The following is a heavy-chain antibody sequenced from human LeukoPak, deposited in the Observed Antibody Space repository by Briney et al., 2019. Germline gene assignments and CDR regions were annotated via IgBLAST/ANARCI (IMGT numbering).Heavy chain of an antibody. CDR2: ISGSGGST. D-gene: IGHD3-22*01. CDR3: AKDQLGYYDSPNYFDY. V-gene: IGHV3-23*01. Sequence: GGSLRLSCVASGLTFSPYSMSWVRQAPGKGLEWVSAISGSGGSTYYADSVKGRFTISRDHSKNTLYLQMNSLRAEDTAVYYCAKDQLGYYDSPNYFDYWGQGTLVTVSS. J-gene: IGHJ4*02. CDR1: GLTFSPYS.